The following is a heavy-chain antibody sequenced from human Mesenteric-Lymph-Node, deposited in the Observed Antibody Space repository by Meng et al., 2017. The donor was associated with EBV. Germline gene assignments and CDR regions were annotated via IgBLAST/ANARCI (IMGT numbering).Heavy chain of an antibody. J-gene: IGHJ4*02. V-gene: IGHV3-13*01. CDR1: GFTFRSYD. CDR3: ARGGVSNLDY. Sequence: EVELVESVGGLVQAGGSMRLSCAASGFTFRSYDMHWVRQVTGKGLEWVSAIGAAGDTYYPDSMKGRFTISRENAKNSFYLKMNSLRTGDTAIYYCARGGVSNLDYWGQGTLVTVSS. D-gene: IGHD3-3*02. CDR2: IGAAGDT.